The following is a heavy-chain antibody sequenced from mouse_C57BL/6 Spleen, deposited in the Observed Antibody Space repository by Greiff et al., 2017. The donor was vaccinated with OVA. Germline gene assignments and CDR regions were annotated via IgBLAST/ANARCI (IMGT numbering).Heavy chain of an antibody. CDR3: ASLYYDYVPWFAY. J-gene: IGHJ3*01. D-gene: IGHD2-4*01. CDR1: GYTFTSYW. CDR2: IHPNSGST. V-gene: IGHV1-64*01. Sequence: QVQLQQPGAELVKPGASVKLSCKASGYTFTSYWMHWVKQRPGQGLEWIGMIHPNSGSTNYNEKFKSKATLTVDKSSSTAYMQLSSLTSEDSAVYYCASLYYDYVPWFAYWGQVTLVTVSA.